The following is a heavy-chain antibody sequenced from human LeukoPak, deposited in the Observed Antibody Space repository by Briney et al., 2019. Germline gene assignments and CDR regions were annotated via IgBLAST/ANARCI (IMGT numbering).Heavy chain of an antibody. Sequence: SETLSLTCAVYGGSFSGYYWSWIRQPPGKGLEWIGEINHSGSTNYNPSLKSRVTISVDTSKNQFSLKLSSVTAADTAVYYCARGANYDILTGYYKRENNWFDPWGQGTLVTVSS. CDR1: GGSFSGYY. J-gene: IGHJ5*02. CDR2: INHSGST. D-gene: IGHD3-9*01. V-gene: IGHV4-34*01. CDR3: ARGANYDILTGYYKRENNWFDP.